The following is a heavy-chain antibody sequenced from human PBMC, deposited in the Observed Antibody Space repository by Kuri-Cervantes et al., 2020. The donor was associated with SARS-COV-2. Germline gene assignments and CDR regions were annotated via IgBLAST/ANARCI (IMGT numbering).Heavy chain of an antibody. D-gene: IGHD1-26*01. CDR3: ARDFIFVIVGATYDAFDI. Sequence: ASVKVSCKASGYTFTVYDMHWVRQAPGQGLEWMGWIDPNSGDTKYAQKFQGRVTMTTDTSTSTAYMELRSLRSDDTAVYYCARDFIFVIVGATYDAFDIWGQGTMVTVSS. CDR1: GYTFTVYD. J-gene: IGHJ3*02. CDR2: IDPNSGDT. V-gene: IGHV1-2*02.